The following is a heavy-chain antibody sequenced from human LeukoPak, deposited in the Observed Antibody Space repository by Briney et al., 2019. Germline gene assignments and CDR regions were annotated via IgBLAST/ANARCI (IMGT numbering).Heavy chain of an antibody. J-gene: IGHJ5*02. D-gene: IGHD3-16*02. Sequence: SETLSFTCAVSGYSISSGYYWGWIRQPPGKGLEWIGSIYHSGSTYYNPSLKSRVTISVDTSKNQFSLKLSSVTAADTAVYYCARTYYDYVWGSYRHSVWFDPWGQGTLVTVSS. V-gene: IGHV4-38-2*01. CDR1: GYSISSGYY. CDR2: IYHSGST. CDR3: ARTYYDYVWGSYRHSVWFDP.